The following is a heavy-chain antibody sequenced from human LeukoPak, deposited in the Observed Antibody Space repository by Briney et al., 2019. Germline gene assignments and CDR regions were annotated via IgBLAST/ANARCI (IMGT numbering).Heavy chain of an antibody. D-gene: IGHD3-3*01. J-gene: IGHJ4*02. V-gene: IGHV3-23*01. CDR1: GFTFSSYA. CDR3: ARAVLGRFLPPVPLDY. CDR2: ISGSGGNT. Sequence: GGSLRLSCAASGFTFSSYAMSWVRQAPGKGLEWVSAISGSGGNTYYVDSVKGRFTISRDNSKNTLFLQMNSLSAEDTAVYYCARAVLGRFLPPVPLDYWGQGTLVIVSS.